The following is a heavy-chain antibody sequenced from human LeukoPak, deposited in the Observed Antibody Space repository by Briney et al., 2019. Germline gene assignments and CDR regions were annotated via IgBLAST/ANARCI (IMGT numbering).Heavy chain of an antibody. CDR2: ISSSSRTI. CDR3: ARDGPMVRGVVPFDY. V-gene: IGHV3-11*01. J-gene: IGHJ4*02. CDR1: GFTFSDYY. Sequence: GGSLRLSCAASGFTFSDYYMSWIRQAPGKGLEWVSYISSSSRTIYYADSVKARFTISRDNARNSPYLQMNSLRVEDTAVYYCARDGPMVRGVVPFDYWGQGTLVTVSS. D-gene: IGHD3-10*01.